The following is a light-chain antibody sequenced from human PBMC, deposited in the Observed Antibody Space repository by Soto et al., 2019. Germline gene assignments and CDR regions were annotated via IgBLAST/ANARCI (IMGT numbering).Light chain of an antibody. J-gene: IGKJ4*01. CDR1: QSISTW. Sequence: DILMTQSPYFLSASVGDIVTITCXASQSISTWVAWYQQKPGKAPKLLIYKTSSLESGVPSRFRGSGSGTEFTLTISGLQSEDFASYYCQPYNTYFSLTSCGGT. V-gene: IGKV1-5*03. CDR3: QPYNTYFSLT. CDR2: KTS.